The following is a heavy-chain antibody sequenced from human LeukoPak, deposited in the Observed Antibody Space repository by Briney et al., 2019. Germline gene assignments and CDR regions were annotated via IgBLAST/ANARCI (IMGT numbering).Heavy chain of an antibody. CDR2: ISGSGGST. V-gene: IGHV3-23*01. CDR3: AQGRLGYSYGAFDH. D-gene: IGHD5-18*01. CDR1: GFTFSNYA. Sequence: PGGSLRLSCAASGFTFSNYAMSWVRQAPGKGLEWVSVISGSGGSTNFADPVKGRFTSSRDNSKNTLYLQMHSLRVEDTAVYYCAQGRLGYSYGAFDHWGQGTLVTVSS. J-gene: IGHJ4*02.